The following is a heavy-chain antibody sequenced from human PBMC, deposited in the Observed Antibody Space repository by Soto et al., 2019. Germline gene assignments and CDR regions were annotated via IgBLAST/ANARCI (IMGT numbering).Heavy chain of an antibody. V-gene: IGHV4-59*01. D-gene: IGHD3-10*01. J-gene: IGHJ5*01. CDR1: GGSISSYY. CDR2: IFYSGST. Sequence: QVQLQESGPGLVKPSETLSLTCTVSGGSISSYYWCWIRQPPGKGLEWIGFIFYSGSTSYNPSLKSRATISIDPSECQSSLKLNSVTAADTAVYYCGSRSGEPVLSSDSWGLGTMVAVSS. CDR3: GSRSGEPVLSSDS.